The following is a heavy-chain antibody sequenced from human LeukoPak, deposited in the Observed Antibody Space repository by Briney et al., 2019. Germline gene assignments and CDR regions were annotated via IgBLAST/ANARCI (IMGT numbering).Heavy chain of an antibody. D-gene: IGHD6-6*01. V-gene: IGHV4-59*11. CDR3: ARVEYSSSVHYYYMDV. CDR2: IYYSGST. Sequence: PSETLSLTCTVSGGSISSHYWSWIRQPPGKGLEWIGYIYYSGSTNYNPSLKSRVTISVDTSKNQFSLKLSSVTAADTAVYYCARVEYSSSVHYYYMDVWGKGTTVTVSS. J-gene: IGHJ6*03. CDR1: GGSISSHY.